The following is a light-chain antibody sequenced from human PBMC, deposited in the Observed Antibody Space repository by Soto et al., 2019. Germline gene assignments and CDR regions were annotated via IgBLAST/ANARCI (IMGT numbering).Light chain of an antibody. CDR3: QSYDRSLSGSVV. J-gene: IGLJ2*01. CDR2: GNT. V-gene: IGLV1-40*01. Sequence: QSVLTQPPSVSGAPGQRVTISCTGTRSNIGAGYDVHWYQQLPRTAPKLLIYGNTNRPSGVPDRFSGSRSGTSASLAITGLQAEDEADYYCQSYDRSLSGSVVFGGGTKLTVL. CDR1: RSNIGAGYD.